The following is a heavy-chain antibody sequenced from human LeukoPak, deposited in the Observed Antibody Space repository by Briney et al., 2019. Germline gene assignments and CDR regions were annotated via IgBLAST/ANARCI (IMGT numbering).Heavy chain of an antibody. CDR2: IIPIFGTA. D-gene: IGHD3-22*01. CDR1: GGTFSSYA. V-gene: IGHV1-69*05. CDR3: ARDIQDPRDYYDSRGYTLDY. Sequence: SSVKVSCKASGGTFSSYAISWVRQAPGQGLEWMGRIIPIFGTANYAQKFQGRVTITTDESTSTAYMELSSLRSEDTAVYYCARDIQDPRDYYDSRGYTLDYWGEGTLVTVSS. J-gene: IGHJ4*02.